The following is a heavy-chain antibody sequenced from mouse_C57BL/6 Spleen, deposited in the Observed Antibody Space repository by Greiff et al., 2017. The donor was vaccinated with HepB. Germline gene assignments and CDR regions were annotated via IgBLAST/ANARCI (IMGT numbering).Heavy chain of an antibody. CDR2: IYPRDGST. D-gene: IGHD1-1*01. V-gene: IGHV1-85*01. J-gene: IGHJ4*01. CDR1: GYTFTSYD. CDR3: ARKKSYYYGSSSYYAMDY. Sequence: QVQLKQSGPELVKPGASVKLSCKASGYTFTSYDINWVKQRPGQGLEWIGWIYPRDGSTKYNEKFKGKATLTVDTSSSTAYMELHSLTSEDSAVYFCARKKSYYYGSSSYYAMDYWGQGTSVTVSS.